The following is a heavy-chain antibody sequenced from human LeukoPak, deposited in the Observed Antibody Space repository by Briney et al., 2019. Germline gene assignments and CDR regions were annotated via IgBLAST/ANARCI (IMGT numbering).Heavy chain of an antibody. Sequence: PSETLSLTCAVYGGSSSGYYWSWIRHPPGKGLELIGQINHSGSTNYNPSLKSRVTISVDTSKNQFSLKLSSVTAADTAVYYCARDSGYGSGSYIPVGDYWGQGTLVTVSS. CDR3: ARDSGYGSGSYIPVGDY. CDR2: INHSGST. J-gene: IGHJ4*02. V-gene: IGHV4-34*01. D-gene: IGHD3-10*01. CDR1: GGSSSGYY.